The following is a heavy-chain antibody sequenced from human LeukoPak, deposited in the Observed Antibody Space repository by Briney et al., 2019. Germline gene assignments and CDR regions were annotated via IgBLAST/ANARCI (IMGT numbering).Heavy chain of an antibody. CDR1: GFTFSSYE. CDR2: ISSSGSTI. CDR3: ARDHAYAFDI. D-gene: IGHD2-2*01. Sequence: GGSLRLSCAASGFTFSSYEMNWVRQVPGKGLEWVSYISSSGSTIYYADSVKGRFTISRDNANNSLYLQMNSLRDGDTAVYYCARDHAYAFDIWGQGTMVTVSS. J-gene: IGHJ3*02. V-gene: IGHV3-48*03.